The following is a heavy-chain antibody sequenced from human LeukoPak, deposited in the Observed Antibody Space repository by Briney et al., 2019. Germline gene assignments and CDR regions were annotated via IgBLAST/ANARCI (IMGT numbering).Heavy chain of an antibody. Sequence: GSSVKVSCKASGGTFSSYAISWVRQAPGQGLEWMGRITPILGIANYAQKFQGRVTITADKSTSTAYMELSSLRSEDTAVYYCARVLRGLPYYFDYWGQGTLVTVSS. CDR1: GGTFSSYA. CDR2: ITPILGIA. CDR3: ARVLRGLPYYFDY. J-gene: IGHJ4*02. D-gene: IGHD1-26*01. V-gene: IGHV1-69*04.